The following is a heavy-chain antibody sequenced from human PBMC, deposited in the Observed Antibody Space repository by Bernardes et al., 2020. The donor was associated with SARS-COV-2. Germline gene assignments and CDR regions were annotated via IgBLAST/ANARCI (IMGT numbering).Heavy chain of an antibody. CDR3: TRLYVAGAPGGNGMDV. CDR1: GFTSSEHY. D-gene: IGHD2-21*01. CDR2: SRRKADSYST. V-gene: IGHV3-72*01. J-gene: IGHJ6*02. Sequence: GGSLRLSCAASGFTSSEHYMDWVRQAPGKGLEWVGRSRRKADSYSTEYAASVKGRFSISRDESKNSMYLQMNSLKTEDTAVYYCTRLYVAGAPGGNGMDVWGQGTTVTVSS.